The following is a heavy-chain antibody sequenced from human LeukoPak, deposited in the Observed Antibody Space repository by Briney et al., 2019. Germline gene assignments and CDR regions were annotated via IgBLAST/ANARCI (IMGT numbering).Heavy chain of an antibody. CDR3: ARGRASSGRVPFDY. V-gene: IGHV3-30-3*01. Sequence: GGSLRLSCAASGFTFSSYAMHWVRQAPGKGLEWVAVISYDGSNKYYADSVKGRFTIARDNSKNTLYLQMNSMRAEDTAVYYCARGRASSGRVPFDYWGQGTLVTASS. J-gene: IGHJ4*02. CDR2: ISYDGSNK. D-gene: IGHD6-19*01. CDR1: GFTFSSYA.